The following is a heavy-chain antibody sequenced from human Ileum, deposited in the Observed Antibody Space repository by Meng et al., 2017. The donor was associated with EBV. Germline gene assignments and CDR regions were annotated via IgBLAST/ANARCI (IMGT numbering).Heavy chain of an antibody. CDR2: ISGGADST. V-gene: IGHV3-23*04. Sequence: EVQLVESGGGLVQPGGSLRLSCAASGFIFNNYAMSWVRQTPGKGLEWVSAISGGADSTYYVHSVEGRFTISRDNSKNTLYLQMNSLRAEDSAVYYCAKGRAGNWFDPWGQGTLVTVSS. CDR1: GFIFNNYA. CDR3: AKGRAGNWFDP. J-gene: IGHJ5*02.